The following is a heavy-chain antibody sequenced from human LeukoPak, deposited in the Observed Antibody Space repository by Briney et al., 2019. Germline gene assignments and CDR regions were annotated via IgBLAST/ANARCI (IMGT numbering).Heavy chain of an antibody. V-gene: IGHV3-23*01. CDR2: INGGADST. CDR3: AKWGAQSGNYRVVDC. Sequence: GGSLRLSCVASGITFSSYAMSWVRQAPGKGLEWVSAINGGADSTYYADSVKGRFTISRDNTKNTLFLQMNSLRVEDTAVYYCAKWGAQSGNYRVVDCWGRGTLVTVSS. CDR1: GITFSSYA. D-gene: IGHD3-10*01. J-gene: IGHJ4*02.